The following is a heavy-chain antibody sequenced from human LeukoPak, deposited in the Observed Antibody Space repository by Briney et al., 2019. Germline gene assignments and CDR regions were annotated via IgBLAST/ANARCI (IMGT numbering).Heavy chain of an antibody. Sequence: GGSLRLSCAASGFTFSSYSMNWVRQAPGKGLEWVSSISSSSSYIYYADSMKGRFTISRDNAKNSLYLQMNSLRAEDTAVYYCAREEVAAGSSGAFDIWGQGTMVTVSS. CDR2: ISSSSSYI. CDR3: AREEVAAGSSGAFDI. J-gene: IGHJ3*02. D-gene: IGHD2-15*01. CDR1: GFTFSSYS. V-gene: IGHV3-21*01.